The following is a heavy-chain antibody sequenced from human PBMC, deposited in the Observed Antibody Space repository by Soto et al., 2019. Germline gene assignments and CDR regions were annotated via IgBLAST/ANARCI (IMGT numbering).Heavy chain of an antibody. D-gene: IGHD6-13*01. V-gene: IGHV3-33*01. J-gene: IGHJ6*02. Sequence: GGSLRLSCAASGFTFSSYGMHWVRQAPGKGLEWVAVIWYDGSNKYYADSVKGRFTISRDNSKNTPYLQMNSLRAEDTAVYYCARGGGSSWFYYYYGMDVWGQGTTVTVSS. CDR3: ARGGGSSWFYYYYGMDV. CDR1: GFTFSSYG. CDR2: IWYDGSNK.